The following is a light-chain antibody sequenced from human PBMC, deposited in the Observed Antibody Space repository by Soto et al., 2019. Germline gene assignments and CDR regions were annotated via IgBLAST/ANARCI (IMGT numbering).Light chain of an antibody. CDR1: QGISSA. J-gene: IGKJ4*01. CDR3: QQFNRYPLT. CDR2: DAS. V-gene: IGKV1-13*02. Sequence: AIQLTQSPSSLSASVGDRVTITCRASQGISSALAWYQQKPGKAPTLLIYDASSLESGVPSRFSGSVSGTDFTLTISSLQPEDFATYYCQQFNRYPLTFGGGTKVEIK.